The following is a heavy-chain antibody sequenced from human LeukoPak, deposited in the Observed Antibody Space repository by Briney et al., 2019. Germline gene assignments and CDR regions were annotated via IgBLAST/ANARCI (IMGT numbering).Heavy chain of an antibody. J-gene: IGHJ4*02. CDR2: IYSGGET. CDR1: GFTVSTNY. Sequence: GGSLRLSCAASGFTVSTNYMTWVRQAPGKGLEWVSVIYSGGETYYVDPVKGRFSISRDNSKNTLYLQMNSLRAEDTAMYYCARSRGGGTYSGHFDCWGQGTLVTVSS. D-gene: IGHD1-26*01. CDR3: ARSRGGGTYSGHFDC. V-gene: IGHV3-66*01.